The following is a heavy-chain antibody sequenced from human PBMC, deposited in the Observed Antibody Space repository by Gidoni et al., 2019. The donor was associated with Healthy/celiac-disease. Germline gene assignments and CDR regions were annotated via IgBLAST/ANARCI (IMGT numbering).Heavy chain of an antibody. V-gene: IGHV1-46*01. Sequence: QVQLVQSGAEVKKPGASVKVSCKASGYTFTSYYMHWVRQAPGQGLEWMGIINPSGGSTSYAQKFQGRVTMTRDTSTSTVYMELSSLRSEDTAVYYCARGRGIAAAGQEEPDYWGQGTLVTVSS. D-gene: IGHD6-13*01. CDR2: INPSGGST. CDR3: ARGRGIAAAGQEEPDY. J-gene: IGHJ4*02. CDR1: GYTFTSYY.